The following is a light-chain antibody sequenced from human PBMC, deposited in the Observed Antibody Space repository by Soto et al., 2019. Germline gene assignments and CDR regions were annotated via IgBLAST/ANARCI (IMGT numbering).Light chain of an antibody. Sequence: AIRMTQSPSSFSASTGDRVTITCRASQGISSYLAWYQQKPGKAPKLLIYAASTFQSGVPSRFSGSGSGTDFTLTISCLQSEDFATYYCQQYYSYPPAFGQGTKVVVK. J-gene: IGKJ1*01. V-gene: IGKV1-8*01. CDR1: QGISSY. CDR3: QQYYSYPPA. CDR2: AAS.